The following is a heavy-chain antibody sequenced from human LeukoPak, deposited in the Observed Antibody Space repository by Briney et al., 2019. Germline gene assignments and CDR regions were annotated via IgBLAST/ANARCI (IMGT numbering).Heavy chain of an antibody. CDR2: ISGSGGGT. D-gene: IGHD6-19*01. Sequence: GGSLRLSCAASGFTFSSCAVSWVRQAPGKGLEWVPAISGSGGGTYYADSVKGRFTISRDNSKNTLSLQMNSLRAEDTAVYYCAKEGEGYSSGWFVDYWGQGTLVTVSS. J-gene: IGHJ4*02. V-gene: IGHV3-23*01. CDR3: AKEGEGYSSGWFVDY. CDR1: GFTFSSCA.